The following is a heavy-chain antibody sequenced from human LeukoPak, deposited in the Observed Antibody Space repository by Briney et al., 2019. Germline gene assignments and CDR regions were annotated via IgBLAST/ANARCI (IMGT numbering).Heavy chain of an antibody. Sequence: GGSLRLSCTASGFTFGDYAMSWVRQAPGKGLEWVGFIRSKAYGGTTEYAASVKGRFTISRDDSKSIAYLQMNSLKTEDTAVYYCTRESDDCGGDCYCDYWGQGTLVTVSS. J-gene: IGHJ4*02. CDR1: GFTFGDYA. D-gene: IGHD2-21*01. CDR3: TRESDDCGGDCYCDY. CDR2: IRSKAYGGTT. V-gene: IGHV3-49*04.